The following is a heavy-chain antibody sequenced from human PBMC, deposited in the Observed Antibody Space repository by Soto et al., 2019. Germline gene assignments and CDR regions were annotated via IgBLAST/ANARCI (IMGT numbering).Heavy chain of an antibody. CDR2: IYHSGST. V-gene: IGHV4-30-2*01. Sequence: PSETLSLTCAVSGGSISSGGYSWSWIRQPPGKGLEWIGYIYHSGSTYYNPSLKSRVTISVDRSKNQFSLKLSSVTAADTAVYYCARVPLQTGYDSSGYYFDYWGQGTLVTVSS. J-gene: IGHJ4*02. CDR3: ARVPLQTGYDSSGYYFDY. CDR1: GGSISSGGYS. D-gene: IGHD3-22*01.